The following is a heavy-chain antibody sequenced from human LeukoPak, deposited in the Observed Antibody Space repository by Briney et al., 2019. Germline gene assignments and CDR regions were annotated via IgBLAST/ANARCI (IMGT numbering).Heavy chain of an antibody. CDR2: ISKDGST. CDR1: GFTFSDYY. V-gene: IGHV3-74*01. CDR3: AKDRLWNSLDA. J-gene: IGHJ5*02. D-gene: IGHD1-7*01. Sequence: PGGSLRLSCAASGFTFSDYYMSWIRQAPGKGLEWVSRISKDGSTSYADSVKGRFTISRDNAKNTLYLQMNSLKNEDTAVYYCAKDRLWNSLDAWGQGTLVTVSS.